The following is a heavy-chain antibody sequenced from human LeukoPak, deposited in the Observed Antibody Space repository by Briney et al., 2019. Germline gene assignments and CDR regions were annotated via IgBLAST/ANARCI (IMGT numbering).Heavy chain of an antibody. J-gene: IGHJ4*02. D-gene: IGHD6-19*01. Sequence: GRSLRLSCAASGXAFSNQAMGWVRQAPGKGLEWVSVISDSGDITYYADSAKGRFTISRDNSKNTLFLQVNSLRVEDTAVYYWAKDARRTSGWYFFDYWGQGTLVTVSS. V-gene: IGHV3-23*01. CDR1: GXAFSNQA. CDR2: ISDSGDIT. CDR3: AKDARRTSGWYFFDY.